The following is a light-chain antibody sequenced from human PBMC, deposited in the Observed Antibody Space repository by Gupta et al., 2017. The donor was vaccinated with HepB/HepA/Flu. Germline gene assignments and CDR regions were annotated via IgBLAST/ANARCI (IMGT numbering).Light chain of an antibody. CDR1: NSYVGGCNS. V-gene: IGLV2-14*03. CDR2: DVT. CDR3: SSCAKSTSTLVL. J-gene: IGLJ2*01. Sequence: SPLPQPASASGAPGQSIAISCTGSNSYVGGCNSVYWYQQYPGKAPKLLIYDVTARPSGISTRFSASKSGNTASLTISGLQTEDEADYFCSSCAKSTSTLVLFGGGTKVTVL.